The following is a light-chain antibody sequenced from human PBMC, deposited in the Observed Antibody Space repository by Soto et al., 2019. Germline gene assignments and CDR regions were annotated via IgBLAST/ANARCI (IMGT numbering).Light chain of an antibody. CDR3: VLYMTSGISV. CDR2: STN. CDR1: SGSVSTNYY. Sequence: QTVVAQEPSFSVSPGGTVTLTCGLSSGSVSTNYYPSWHQQTPGQAPRTLIYSTNIRSSGVPDRFSGSILGNKAALTIAGAQADDESDYYCVLYMTSGISVFGGVTQLSVL. J-gene: IGLJ7*01. V-gene: IGLV8-61*01.